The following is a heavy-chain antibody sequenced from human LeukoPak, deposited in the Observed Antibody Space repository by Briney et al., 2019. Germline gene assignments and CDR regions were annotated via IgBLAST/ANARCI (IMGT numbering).Heavy chain of an antibody. CDR2: IYYSGST. V-gene: IGHV4-59*01. D-gene: IGHD3-16*01. Sequence: PSETLSLTCTVSGGSISSYYWSWIRQPPGKGLEWIGYIYYSGSTNYNPSLKSRVTISVGTSKNQFSLKLSSVTAADTAVYYCARDLGGYVDYWGQGTLVTVSS. CDR3: ARDLGGYVDY. CDR1: GGSISSYY. J-gene: IGHJ4*02.